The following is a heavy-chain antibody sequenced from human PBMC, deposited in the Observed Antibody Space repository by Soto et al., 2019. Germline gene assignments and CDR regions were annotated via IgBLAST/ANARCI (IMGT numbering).Heavy chain of an antibody. CDR2: IWYDGSNK. D-gene: IGHD3-22*01. V-gene: IGHV3-33*01. CDR1: GFTFSSYG. J-gene: IGHJ5*02. CDR3: ATGSYYDSSGYPRPNWFDP. Sequence: QVQLVESGGGVVQPGRSLRLSCAASGFTFSSYGMHWVRQAPGKGLEWVAVIWYDGSNKYYADSVKGRFTISRDNSKNTLYLQMNSLRAEDTAVYYCATGSYYDSSGYPRPNWFDPWGQGTLVTVSS.